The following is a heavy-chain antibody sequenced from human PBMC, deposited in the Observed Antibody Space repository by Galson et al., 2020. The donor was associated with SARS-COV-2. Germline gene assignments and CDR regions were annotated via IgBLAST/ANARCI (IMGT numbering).Heavy chain of an antibody. CDR2: MSPTSGAT. CDR3: ARGVDAGVDY. CDR1: GYTFTNLD. J-gene: IGHJ4*02. V-gene: IGHV1-8*01. Sequence: ASVKVSCKASGYTFTNLDINWVRQATGQGLEWMGWMSPTSGATDYAQKFQGRVTMTRDTSISTAYLELSSLKFEDTAVYCARGVDAGVDYWGQGTLVTVSS. D-gene: IGHD5-12*01.